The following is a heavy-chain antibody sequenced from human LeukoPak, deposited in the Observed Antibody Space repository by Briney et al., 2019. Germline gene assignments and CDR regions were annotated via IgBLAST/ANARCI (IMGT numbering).Heavy chain of an antibody. CDR2: IYYSGST. D-gene: IGHD3-22*01. CDR3: ARDNYDSSGYYEDNWFDP. J-gene: IGHJ5*02. CDR1: GGSISSSSYY. V-gene: IGHV4-39*02. Sequence: SETLSLTCTVSGGSISSSSYYWGWIRQPPGKGLEWIGSIYYSGSTYYNPSLKSRVTISVDTSKNQFSLKLSSVTAADTAVYYCARDNYDSSGYYEDNWFDPWGQGTLVTVSS.